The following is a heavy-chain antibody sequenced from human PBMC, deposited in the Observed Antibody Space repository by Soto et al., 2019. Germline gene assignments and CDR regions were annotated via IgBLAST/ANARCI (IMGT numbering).Heavy chain of an antibody. J-gene: IGHJ4*02. CDR2: IYHSGST. Sequence: PSETLSLTCAVSGGSIRRGGYSCNWIRQPPGKGLEWIGYIYHSGSTYYNPSLKSRVTISVDRSKNQFSLKLCSVTAADTAVYYCARGMTTVNTFDYWGQGTLVTVSS. CDR1: GGSIRRGGYS. CDR3: ARGMTTVNTFDY. D-gene: IGHD4-17*01. V-gene: IGHV4-30-2*01.